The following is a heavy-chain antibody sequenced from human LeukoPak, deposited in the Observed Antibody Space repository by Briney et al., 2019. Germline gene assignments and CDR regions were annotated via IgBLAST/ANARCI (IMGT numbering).Heavy chain of an antibody. CDR3: ARTEESGYSYRYFGYYYYMDV. Sequence: SETLSLTCTVSGGSISSSSYYWGWIRQPPGKGLEWIGSIYYSGSTYYNPSLKSRVTISVDTSKNQFSLKLSSVTAADTAVYYCARTEESGYSYRYFGYYYYMDVWGKGTTVTISS. CDR2: IYYSGST. D-gene: IGHD5-18*01. V-gene: IGHV4-39*07. J-gene: IGHJ6*03. CDR1: GGSISSSSYY.